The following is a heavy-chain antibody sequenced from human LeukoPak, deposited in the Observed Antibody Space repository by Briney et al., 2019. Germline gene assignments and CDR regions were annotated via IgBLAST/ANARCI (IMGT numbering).Heavy chain of an antibody. CDR2: MNPNSGNT. CDR3: ARSSSTLSDAFDI. V-gene: IGHV1-8*01. CDR1: GYTFTSSD. J-gene: IGHJ3*02. Sequence: ASVKVSCKASGYTFTSSDINWVRQATGQGLEWMGWMNPNSGNTASAQKFQGRVTMTRNTSISTAYMELSSLRSEDTAVYYCARSSSTLSDAFDIWGQGTLVTVSS.